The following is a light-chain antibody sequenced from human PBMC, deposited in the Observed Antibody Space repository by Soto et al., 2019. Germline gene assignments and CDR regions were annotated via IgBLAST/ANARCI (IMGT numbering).Light chain of an antibody. Sequence: EIVLTQSPGTLSLSPGERATLSCRASQNVGSRFLAWYQQKPGQAPRLLINVASSRATGIPDRFSGSGSGTDFTLTISRLEPEDFAVYYCQQYGSSPIVFGQGTRLEIK. V-gene: IGKV3-20*01. CDR1: QNVGSRF. J-gene: IGKJ5*01. CDR2: VAS. CDR3: QQYGSSPIV.